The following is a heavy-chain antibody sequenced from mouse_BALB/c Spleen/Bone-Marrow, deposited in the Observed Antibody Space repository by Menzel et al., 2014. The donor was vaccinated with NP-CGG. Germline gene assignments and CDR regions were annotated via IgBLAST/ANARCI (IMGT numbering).Heavy chain of an antibody. Sequence: EVMLVESGGGLVQPGGSMKLSCVASGFTFXNYWMNWVRQSPEKGLEWVAEIRLKSNNYATHYAESVKGRFTISRDDSKSSVYLQMNNLRAEGTGIYYCTASYYWSAWFAYWGQGTLVTVST. V-gene: IGHV6-6*02. D-gene: IGHD2-14*01. CDR1: GFTFXNYW. CDR3: TASYYWSAWFAY. CDR2: IRLKSNNYAT. J-gene: IGHJ3*01.